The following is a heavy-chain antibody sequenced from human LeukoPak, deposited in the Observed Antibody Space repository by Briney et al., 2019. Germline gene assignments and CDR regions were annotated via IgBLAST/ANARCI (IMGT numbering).Heavy chain of an antibody. CDR3: GTLLSNGPFDY. Sequence: ASVKVSCKASGYTFTGYYMHWVRQAPGQGLEWMGYIYPNSGATKYAQKFQGRVTMTRDTSISTAYMELSGLRSDDTAGYYCGTLLSNGPFDYWGQGSLVTVSS. CDR2: IYPNSGAT. J-gene: IGHJ4*02. CDR1: GYTFTGYY. V-gene: IGHV1-2*02.